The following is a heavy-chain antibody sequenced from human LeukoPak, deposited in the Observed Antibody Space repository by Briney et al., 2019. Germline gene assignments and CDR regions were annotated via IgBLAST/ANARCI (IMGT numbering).Heavy chain of an antibody. CDR3: ARDSSVTGFDY. D-gene: IGHD4-17*01. J-gene: IGHJ4*02. Sequence: SETLSLTCTASGGSISSYYWCWIRQPAGKGLEWIGRIHTSGSTNYSPSLKSRVTMSVDTSKNQFSLKLSPVTAADTAVYYCARDSSVTGFDYWGQGTLVTVSS. CDR1: GGSISSYY. CDR2: IHTSGST. V-gene: IGHV4-4*07.